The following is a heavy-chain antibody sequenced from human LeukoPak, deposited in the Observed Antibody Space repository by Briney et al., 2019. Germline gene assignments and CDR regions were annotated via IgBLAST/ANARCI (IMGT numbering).Heavy chain of an antibody. V-gene: IGHV3-48*01. Sequence: GGSLRLSCEASGFTFSSYSMNWVRQAPGKGREWIAFISISGTTISYAESVKGRFTISRDNAKNLLYLQMSSLGAEDTAVYYCARARSGLGRLVPMDYWGQGTLVTVSS. D-gene: IGHD6-6*01. CDR3: ARARSGLGRLVPMDY. J-gene: IGHJ4*02. CDR2: ISISGTTI. CDR1: GFTFSSYS.